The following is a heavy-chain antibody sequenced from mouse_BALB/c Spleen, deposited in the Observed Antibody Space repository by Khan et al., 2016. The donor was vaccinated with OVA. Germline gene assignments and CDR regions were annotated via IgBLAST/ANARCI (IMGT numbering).Heavy chain of an antibody. D-gene: IGHD2-2*01. CDR3: ARADYGNDREAMDY. V-gene: IGHV2-6-7*01. CDR1: GFSLTGYG. CDR2: IWGDGSP. Sequence: QVQLKESGPGLVAPSQSLSITCTVSGFSLTGYGVNWVRQPPGKGLEWLGMIWGDGSPAYNSALKSRLSISKDTSKSHVFLQMNSLQTDDTARYYCARADYGNDREAMDYWGQGTSVTVSS. J-gene: IGHJ4*01.